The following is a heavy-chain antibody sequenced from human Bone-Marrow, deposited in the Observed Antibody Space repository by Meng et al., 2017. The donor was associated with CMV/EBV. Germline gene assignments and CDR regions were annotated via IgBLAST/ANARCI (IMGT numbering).Heavy chain of an antibody. CDR1: GFTFSDYY. Sequence: GESLKISCAASGFTFSDYYMSWIRQAPGKGLEWVSYISSSGSTIYYADSVKGRFTISRDNAKNSLYLQMNSLRVEDTAVYYCARRYCSSTSCYKGSANDYWGQGTLVTVSS. CDR3: ARRYCSSTSCYKGSANDY. V-gene: IGHV3-11*04. J-gene: IGHJ4*02. CDR2: ISSSGSTI. D-gene: IGHD2-2*02.